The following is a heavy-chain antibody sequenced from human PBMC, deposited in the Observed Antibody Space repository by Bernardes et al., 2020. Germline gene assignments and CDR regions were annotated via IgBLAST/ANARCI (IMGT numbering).Heavy chain of an antibody. CDR2: INKDGSEK. CDR3: AEDSRAMTVVS. CDR1: GFIFSNSW. Sequence: GSLRLSCATSGFIFSNSWMTWVRQAPGKGLEWVANINKDGSEKYYVDSVKGRFTISRDNSESSLYLQMNSLRAEDTALYYCAEDSRAMTVVSWGQGIMVTVSS. D-gene: IGHD2-2*01. J-gene: IGHJ5*02. V-gene: IGHV3-7*03.